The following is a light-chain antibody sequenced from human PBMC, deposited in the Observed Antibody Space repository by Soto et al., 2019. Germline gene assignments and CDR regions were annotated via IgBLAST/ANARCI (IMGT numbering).Light chain of an antibody. V-gene: IGKV3-20*01. CDR2: GAS. CDR3: QQYRTSPIT. Sequence: ETVLTQSPGTLSLSPGERATLSCRASQSITNNYLAWYQQKPGQAPRLLIYGASSRVTGIPDRFSGSGSGTDFTLTISRLEPEDFAVYYFQQYRTSPITLGQGTRLEIK. J-gene: IGKJ5*01. CDR1: QSITNNY.